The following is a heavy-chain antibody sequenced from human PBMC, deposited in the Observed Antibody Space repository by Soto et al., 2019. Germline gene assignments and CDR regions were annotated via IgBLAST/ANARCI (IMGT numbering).Heavy chain of an antibody. CDR3: ARDREELRYFDWLLSIDYYYGMDV. CDR1: GYTFTSYG. J-gene: IGHJ6*02. D-gene: IGHD3-9*01. V-gene: IGHV1-18*04. Sequence: GASVKVSCKASGYTFTSYGISWLRQAPGQGLEWMGWISAYNGNTNYAQKLQGRVTMTTDTSTSTAYMELRSLRSDDTAVYYCARDREELRYFDWLLSIDYYYGMDVWGQGTTVTVSS. CDR2: ISAYNGNT.